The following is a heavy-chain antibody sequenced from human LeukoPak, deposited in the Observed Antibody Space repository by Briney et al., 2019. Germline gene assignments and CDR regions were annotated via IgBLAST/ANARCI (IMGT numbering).Heavy chain of an antibody. Sequence: SETLSLACSVSRYSISSDYYWGWIRQPPGKGLEWIASIYHSGYTYYNASLKSRVTLSVDTSKNQLSLNLRSVTAADTAVYYCARSGRDGSGYYLRYFDYWGQGSLVIVSS. V-gene: IGHV4-38-2*02. CDR1: RYSISSDYY. D-gene: IGHD3-22*01. J-gene: IGHJ4*02. CDR3: ARSGRDGSGYYLRYFDY. CDR2: IYHSGYT.